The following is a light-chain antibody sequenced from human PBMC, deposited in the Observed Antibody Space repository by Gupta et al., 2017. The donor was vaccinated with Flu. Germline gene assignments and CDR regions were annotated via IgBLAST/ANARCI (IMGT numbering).Light chain of an antibody. CDR2: DAS. V-gene: IGKV3-11*01. CDR3: QQRSDWPPFT. Sequence: EIVLTQSPATLSLSPGERATLSCWASQSVSSYLAWYQQKPGQAPRLLIYDASNRAPGIPARFSGSGSGKDFTLTISSREPEDFAVYYCQQRSDWPPFTFGHGTKVEIK. CDR1: QSVSSY. J-gene: IGKJ3*01.